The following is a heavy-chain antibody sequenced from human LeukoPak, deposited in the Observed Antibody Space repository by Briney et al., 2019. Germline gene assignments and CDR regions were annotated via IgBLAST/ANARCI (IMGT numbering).Heavy chain of an antibody. V-gene: IGHV4-59*08. CDR2: IYVSGAT. CDR1: GGSISGYY. D-gene: IGHD3-22*01. Sequence: SEALSLTCTVSGGSISGYYWSWTRQSPGRALEWIGYIYVSGATRYNPSLESRVSISEDTSKNQFSLRLSSVTAADTAVYFCARHPPEYYDSSGFAFDLWGQGTMVTVSS. CDR3: ARHPPEYYDSSGFAFDL. J-gene: IGHJ3*01.